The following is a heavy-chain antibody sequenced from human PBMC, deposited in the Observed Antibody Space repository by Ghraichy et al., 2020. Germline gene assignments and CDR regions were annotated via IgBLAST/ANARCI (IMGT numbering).Heavy chain of an antibody. J-gene: IGHJ5*02. V-gene: IGHV3-30-3*01. D-gene: IGHD3-3*01. CDR3: ARSGGSGGAGTFLANWFDP. CDR1: GITFRSYA. CDR2: IAHDGSNE. Sequence: GGSLRLSCTPSGITFRSYAMHWVRQAPGKGLEWVAAIAHDGSNEYYADSVKGRFTISRDSSKSLLYLQMNSLRAEDSAVYYCARSGGSGGAGTFLANWFDPWGQGTLVSVSS.